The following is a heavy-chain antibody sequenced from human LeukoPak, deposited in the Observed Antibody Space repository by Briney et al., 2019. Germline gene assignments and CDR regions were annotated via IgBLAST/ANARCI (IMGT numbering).Heavy chain of an antibody. CDR2: IYSSGST. CDR1: GFTVSSTY. V-gene: IGHV3-53*01. J-gene: IGHJ4*02. CDR3: VRDSSSFPNYFDF. D-gene: IGHD3-3*02. Sequence: PGGSLRLSCAASGFTVSSTYMSWVRQAPGQGLEWVSLIYSSGSTFYADSVQGRFTVSRDNSKNTLYLQMNSLRAEDTAMYYCVRDSSSFPNYFDFWGQGTLVTVSS.